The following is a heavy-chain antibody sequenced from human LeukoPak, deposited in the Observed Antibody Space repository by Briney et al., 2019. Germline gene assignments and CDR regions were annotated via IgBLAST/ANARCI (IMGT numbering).Heavy chain of an antibody. CDR2: ISWNSGSI. CDR3: AKDRCSSTSCPNKNFDY. D-gene: IGHD2-2*01. V-gene: IGHV3-9*01. CDR1: GFTFDDYA. Sequence: GGSLRLSCAASGFTFDDYAMHWVRQAPGKGLEWVSGISWNSGSIGYADSVKGRFTISRDNAKNSLYLQMNSLRAEDAAVYYCAKDRCSSTSCPNKNFDYWGQGTLVTVSS. J-gene: IGHJ4*02.